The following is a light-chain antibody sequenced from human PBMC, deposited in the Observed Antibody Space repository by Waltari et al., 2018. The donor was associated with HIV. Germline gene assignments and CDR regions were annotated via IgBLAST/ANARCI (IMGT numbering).Light chain of an antibody. CDR3: QQSYKTPRT. J-gene: IGKJ2*02. CDR2: ASS. Sequence: DIEMAQSPSSLSASVGARVTVACRVSQNINTYLNWYQHKPGEAPKLLISASSSSHSGVPSRFSGSGFGTDFTLTINNVQPEDVATYFCQQSYKTPRTFGQGTKLEI. V-gene: IGKV1-39*01. CDR1: QNINTY.